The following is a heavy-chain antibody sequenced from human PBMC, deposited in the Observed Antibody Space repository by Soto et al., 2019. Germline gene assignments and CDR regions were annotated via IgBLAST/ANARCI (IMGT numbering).Heavy chain of an antibody. CDR1: GGSISSSSHY. D-gene: IGHD2-2*01. CDR3: ATERTQLLSGFTWRGYGMDV. CDR2: IYYSGST. Sequence: QLQLQESGPGLVKPSETLSLTCTVSGGSISSSSHYWGWIRQPPGKGLEWIGIIYYSGSTYYNPSLKSRVIISVDSSKNQFSLKLRAVTAADTAEYYCATERTQLLSGFTWRGYGMDVWGQGTTVTVSS. V-gene: IGHV4-39*01. J-gene: IGHJ6*02.